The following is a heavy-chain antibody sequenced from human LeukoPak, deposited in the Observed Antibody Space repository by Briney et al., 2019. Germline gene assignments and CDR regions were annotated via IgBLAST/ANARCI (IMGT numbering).Heavy chain of an antibody. CDR1: GFTFSNYW. V-gene: IGHV3-7*03. CDR3: ARDCSGGSCYSDY. Sequence: GGSLRLSCAASGFTFSNYWMSWVRQAPGKGLEWVANIKQDGSEKYYVDSVKGRFTISRDNAKNSLYLQMNSLRADDTAVYYCARDCSGGSCYSDYWGQGTLVTVSS. D-gene: IGHD2-15*01. CDR2: IKQDGSEK. J-gene: IGHJ4*02.